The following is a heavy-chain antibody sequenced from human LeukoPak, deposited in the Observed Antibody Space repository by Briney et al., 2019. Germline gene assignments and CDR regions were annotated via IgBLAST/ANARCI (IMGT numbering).Heavy chain of an antibody. CDR2: ISYDGSNK. Sequence: GGSLRLSCAASGFTFSNYWMHWVRQAPGKGLEWVAVISYDGSNKYYADSVKGRFTISRDNSKNTLYLQMNSLRAEDTAVYYCAKNRLGGELYYWGQGTLVTVSS. CDR3: AKNRLGGELYY. CDR1: GFTFSNYW. D-gene: IGHD3-16*01. V-gene: IGHV3-30*18. J-gene: IGHJ4*01.